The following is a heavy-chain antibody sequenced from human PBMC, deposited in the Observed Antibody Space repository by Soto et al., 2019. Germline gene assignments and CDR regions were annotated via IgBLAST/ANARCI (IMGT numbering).Heavy chain of an antibody. Sequence: ASVKVSGKASGYTFTSNSMHWVRQAPGQSLEWMGWINTGNGDTKYSEKFQGRVTITRDTSVTTGYMEVSSLRSEDTAVYYCARDRGYNYGDYYFDSWGQGTLVTVSS. CDR1: GYTFTSNS. CDR2: INTGNGDT. CDR3: ARDRGYNYGDYYFDS. J-gene: IGHJ4*02. V-gene: IGHV1-3*04. D-gene: IGHD5-18*01.